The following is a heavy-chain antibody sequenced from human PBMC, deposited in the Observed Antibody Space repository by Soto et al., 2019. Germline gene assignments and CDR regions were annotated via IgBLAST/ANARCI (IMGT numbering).Heavy chain of an antibody. CDR2: IYYSGST. J-gene: IGHJ6*02. D-gene: IGHD1-1*01. Sequence: SETLSLTCTVSGDSISGYYWSWVRQPPGKGLEWIGYIYYSGSTSYNPALKGRVSIAKDTSKNQFSLKVTSVTAADTALYFCARNLQNYYYGMDVWGPGTTVTVSS. CDR3: ARNLQNYYYGMDV. CDR1: GDSISGYY. V-gene: IGHV4-59*12.